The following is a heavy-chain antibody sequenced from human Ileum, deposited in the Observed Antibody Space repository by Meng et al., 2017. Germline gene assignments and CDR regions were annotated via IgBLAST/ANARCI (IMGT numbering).Heavy chain of an antibody. J-gene: IGHJ4*02. D-gene: IGHD7-27*01. CDR2: AST. Sequence: HVSLSGSGAGLVRPSETLSLVCAGSCGSVRSSVYQWGWIRQPPGKGLEWIGYASTNYNPSLKSRVTISVDTSKNQFSLKLTSVTAADTAVYYCARDHWGSLDYWGQGVLVTVSS. V-gene: IGHV4-61*08. CDR3: ARDHWGSLDY. CDR1: CGSVRSSVYQ.